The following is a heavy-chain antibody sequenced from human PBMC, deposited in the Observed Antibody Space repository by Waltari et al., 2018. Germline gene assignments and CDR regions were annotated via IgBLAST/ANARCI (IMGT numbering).Heavy chain of an antibody. D-gene: IGHD6-19*01. J-gene: IGHJ4*02. V-gene: IGHV4-4*02. CDR2: IYHSGST. CDR1: GGSISSSNW. CDR3: ARAGGTVADVFDY. Sequence: QVQLQESGPGLVKPSGTLSLTCAVSGGSISSSNWWSWVRQPPGKGLEGIGEIYHSGSTNYTPSLKSRGTISVDKSKNQFSLKLSAVTAADTAVYYCARAGGTVADVFDYWCQGTLVTGSS.